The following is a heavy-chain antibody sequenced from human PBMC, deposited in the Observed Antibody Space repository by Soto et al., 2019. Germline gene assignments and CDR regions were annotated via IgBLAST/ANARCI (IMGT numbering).Heavy chain of an antibody. J-gene: IGHJ4*02. D-gene: IGHD4-17*01. CDR1: GGSISSGGYY. Sequence: QVQLQESGPGLVKPSQTLSLTCTVSGGSISSGGYYWSWFRQHPGKGLEWIGYIYYSGSTYYNPSLKSRVTISVDTSKNQFSLKLSSVTAADTAVYYCARFSRYGEQAPDYWGQGTLVTVSS. V-gene: IGHV4-31*03. CDR2: IYYSGST. CDR3: ARFSRYGEQAPDY.